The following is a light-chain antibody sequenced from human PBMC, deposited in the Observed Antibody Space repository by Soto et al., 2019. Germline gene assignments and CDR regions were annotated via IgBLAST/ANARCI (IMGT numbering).Light chain of an antibody. CDR1: QSVSNNY. CDR2: GAS. Sequence: EIVLTQSPGTLSLSPGERATLSCRASQSVSNNYLAWYQQKPGQARRLLIYGASNRATGIPDRFSGSGSGTDFTLTISRLEPEDFAVYYCQVYGPSPPITFGQGTRLEIK. CDR3: QVYGPSPPIT. V-gene: IGKV3-20*01. J-gene: IGKJ5*01.